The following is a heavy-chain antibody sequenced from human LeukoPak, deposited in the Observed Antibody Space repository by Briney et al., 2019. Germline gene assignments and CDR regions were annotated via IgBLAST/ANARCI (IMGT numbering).Heavy chain of an antibody. CDR1: GGSFSGYY. CDR2: INHSGST. CDR3: ARGFRGMVRGGLNWFDP. V-gene: IGHV4-34*01. D-gene: IGHD3-10*01. Sequence: SETLSLTCAVYGGSFSGYYWSWIRQPPGKGLEWIGEINHSGSTNYNPSLKSRVTISVDTSKNQFSLKLSSVTAADTAVYYCARGFRGMVRGGLNWFDPWGQGTLVTVSS. J-gene: IGHJ5*02.